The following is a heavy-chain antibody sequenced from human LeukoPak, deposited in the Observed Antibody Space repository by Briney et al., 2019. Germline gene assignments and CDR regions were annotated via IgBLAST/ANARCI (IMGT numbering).Heavy chain of an antibody. D-gene: IGHD2-15*01. CDR1: AFSFSTFG. Sequence: GGSLRPSCAASAFSFSTFGMGWVRQAPGKGPEWVSAISGSGASTYYADSVKGRFTISRDNSKNTLYLQMNSLRAEDTAVYYCAKDASGGYCSGSTCSSWGEGTLVTASS. CDR2: ISGSGAST. V-gene: IGHV3-23*01. CDR3: AKDASGGYCSGSTCSS. J-gene: IGHJ4*02.